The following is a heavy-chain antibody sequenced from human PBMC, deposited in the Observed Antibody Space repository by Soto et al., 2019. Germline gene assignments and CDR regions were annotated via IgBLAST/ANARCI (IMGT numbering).Heavy chain of an antibody. CDR3: ARADYDYVWGCDY. Sequence: QVQLVQSGAEVKKPGASVKVSCKASGYTFTSYYMHWVRQAPGQGLEWMGIINPSGGSTSYAQKFQGRVTMTRDTTTSTVYRELSSLRSEDTAGYYCARADYDYVWGCDYGGQGTLVTVSS. J-gene: IGHJ4*02. D-gene: IGHD3-16*01. CDR1: GYTFTSYY. CDR2: INPSGGST. V-gene: IGHV1-46*03.